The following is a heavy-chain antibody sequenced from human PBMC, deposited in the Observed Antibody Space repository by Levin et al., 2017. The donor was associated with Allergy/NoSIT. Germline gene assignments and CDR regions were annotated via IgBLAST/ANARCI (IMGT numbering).Heavy chain of an antibody. V-gene: IGHV4-59*08. CDR3: ASIMTTVTGDAFDI. CDR1: GGSISSYY. D-gene: IGHD4-17*01. J-gene: IGHJ3*02. Sequence: SETLSLTCTVSGGSISSYYWSWIRQPPGKGLEWIGYIYYSGSTNYNPSLKSRVTISVDTSKNQFSLKLSSVTAADTAVYYCASIMTTVTGDAFDIWGQGTMVTVSS. CDR2: IYYSGST.